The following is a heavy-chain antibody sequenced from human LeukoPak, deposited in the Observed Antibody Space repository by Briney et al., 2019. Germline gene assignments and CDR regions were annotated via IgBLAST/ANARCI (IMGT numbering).Heavy chain of an antibody. J-gene: IGHJ5*02. V-gene: IGHV1-18*01. CDR1: GYTFTSYG. Sequence: GASVKVSCKASGYTFTSYGISWVRQAPGQGLEWMGWISAYNGNTNYAQKLQGRVTMTTDTSTSTAYMELRSLRSDDTAVYYCAREAAGITIFGVSPGWFDPWGQGTLVTVSS. CDR2: ISAYNGNT. CDR3: AREAAGITIFGVSPGWFDP. D-gene: IGHD3-3*01.